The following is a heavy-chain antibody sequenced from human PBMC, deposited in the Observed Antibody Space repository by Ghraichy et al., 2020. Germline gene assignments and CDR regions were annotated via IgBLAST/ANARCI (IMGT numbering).Heavy chain of an antibody. Sequence: SETLSLTCAVYGGSFSGYYWSWIRQPPGKGLEWIGEINHSGSTNYNPSLKSRVTISVDTSKNQFSLKLSSVTAADTAVYYCARGINYGDSDYWGQGTLVTVSS. CDR3: ARGINYGDSDY. J-gene: IGHJ4*02. CDR1: GGSFSGYY. CDR2: INHSGST. V-gene: IGHV4-34*01. D-gene: IGHD4-17*01.